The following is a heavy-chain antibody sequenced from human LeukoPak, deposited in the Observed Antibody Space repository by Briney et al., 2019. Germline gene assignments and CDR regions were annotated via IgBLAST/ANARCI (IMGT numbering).Heavy chain of an antibody. J-gene: IGHJ4*02. Sequence: TGGSLRLSCAASGFPFSVYYMSWIRRAPGKGLEWVSYISSSCSTIYYADSVKRRLNISSDKAKNSLYLQMNRLRAEDTAVYYCARDLRRPRNLFDYWGQGTLVTVSS. CDR1: GFPFSVYY. CDR3: ARDLRRPRNLFDY. D-gene: IGHD1-14*01. CDR2: ISSSCSTI. V-gene: IGHV3-11*04.